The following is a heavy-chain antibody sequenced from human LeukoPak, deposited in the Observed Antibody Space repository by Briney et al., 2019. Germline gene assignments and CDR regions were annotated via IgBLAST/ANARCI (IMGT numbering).Heavy chain of an antibody. CDR3: ARDSEYQLLTWWFDP. Sequence: ASVKVSCKASGYTFTCYYMHWVRQAPGQGLEWSVWINPNSGGTNYAQNFQGRVTMTRDTSISTAYMELSRLRSDDTAVYYCARDSEYQLLTWWFDPWGQGTLVTVSS. J-gene: IGHJ5*02. V-gene: IGHV1-2*02. CDR2: INPNSGGT. CDR1: GYTFTCYY. D-gene: IGHD2-2*01.